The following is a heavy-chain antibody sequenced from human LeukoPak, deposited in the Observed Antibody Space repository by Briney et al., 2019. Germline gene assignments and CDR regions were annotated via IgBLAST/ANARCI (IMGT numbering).Heavy chain of an antibody. V-gene: IGHV1-46*01. Sequence: GASVKVSCKASGYTFTSYYMHWVRQAPGQGLEWMGIINPSGGSTSYAQKFQGRVTMTRDMSTSTVYMELSSLRSEDTAVYYCARDCRGGSCSDAFDIWGQGTMVTVSS. CDR3: ARDCRGGSCSDAFDI. CDR2: INPSGGST. J-gene: IGHJ3*02. D-gene: IGHD2-15*01. CDR1: GYTFTSYY.